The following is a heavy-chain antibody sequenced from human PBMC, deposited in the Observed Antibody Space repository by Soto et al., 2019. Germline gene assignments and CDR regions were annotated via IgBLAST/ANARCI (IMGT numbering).Heavy chain of an antibody. V-gene: IGHV3-48*02. CDR3: AKGPHSTVITY. J-gene: IGHJ4*02. CDR1: GFRIRNYG. D-gene: IGHD4-17*01. Sequence: GGSLRLSCVASGFRIRNYGMNWGRQAPGKGLEWISYISGNSGTTYYADSVKGRFIMSRDNAENSLYLHMNSLRDEDTAVYYCAKGPHSTVITYWGQGTLVTVSS. CDR2: ISGNSGTT.